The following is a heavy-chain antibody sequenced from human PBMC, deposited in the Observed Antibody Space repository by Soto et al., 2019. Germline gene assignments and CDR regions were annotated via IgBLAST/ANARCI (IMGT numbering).Heavy chain of an antibody. CDR2: ISYDGSNK. CDR1: GFTFSAYG. Sequence: PGGSLRLSCAASGFTFSAYGMHWVRQAPGKGLEWVAVISYDGSNKYYADSVKGRLTISRDNSKNTLYLQMNSLRAEDTAVYYCAKDLFSSGNYYFEYWGQGTLVTVSS. D-gene: IGHD3-22*01. V-gene: IGHV3-30*18. J-gene: IGHJ4*02. CDR3: AKDLFSSGNYYFEY.